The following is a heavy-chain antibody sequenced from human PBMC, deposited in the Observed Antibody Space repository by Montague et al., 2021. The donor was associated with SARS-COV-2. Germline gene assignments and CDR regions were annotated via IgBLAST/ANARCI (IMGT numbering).Heavy chain of an antibody. CDR3: ARDRQWQRECSYLDQ. CDR2: IENTGNT. J-gene: IGHJ4*02. D-gene: IGHD6-19*01. V-gene: IGHV4-34*01. CDR1: GGSLNGFY. Sequence: SETLSLTCAVHGGSLNGFYWTWIRQPPGKGLEWIGEIENTGNTHIDPSLKSRVTISVDTSKNQFSLRLTSVTAADAGLYYCARDRQWQRECSYLDQWGKGILVTVSS.